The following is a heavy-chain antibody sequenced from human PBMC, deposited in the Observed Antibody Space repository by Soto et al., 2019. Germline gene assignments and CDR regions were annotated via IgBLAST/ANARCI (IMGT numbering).Heavy chain of an antibody. CDR2: IYPGDSDT. J-gene: IGHJ3*02. Sequence: GESLKISCKGSGYSFTSYWIGWVRQMPGKGLEWMGIIYPGDSDTRYSPSFQGQVTISADKSISTAYLQWSSLKASDTAMYYCARQSPLYYYDSSGYACDIWGQGTMVTVS. D-gene: IGHD3-22*01. CDR3: ARQSPLYYYDSSGYACDI. CDR1: GYSFTSYW. V-gene: IGHV5-51*01.